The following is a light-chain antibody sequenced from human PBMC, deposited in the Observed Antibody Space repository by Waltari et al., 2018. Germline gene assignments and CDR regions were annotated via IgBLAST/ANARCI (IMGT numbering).Light chain of an antibody. CDR1: SGHSSTI. V-gene: IGLV4-69*01. CDR3: ETGGHGTWV. CDR2: VKRVGSQ. Sequence: QLVLTQSPSAYASLGASVQLTCTPRSGHSSTIIAWLQQRPDGGPRYSRKVKRVGSQSKGDDIPDRVSGSRSGAERYLTIASLQSGDEADYYCETGGHGTWVFGGGTKLTVL. J-gene: IGLJ3*02.